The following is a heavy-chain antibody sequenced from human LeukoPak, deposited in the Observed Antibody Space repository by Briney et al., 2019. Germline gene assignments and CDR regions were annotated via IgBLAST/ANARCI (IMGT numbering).Heavy chain of an antibody. CDR3: ARAPSYSSSWYSFDF. CDR1: GYTFTSYD. V-gene: IGHV1-8*03. J-gene: IGHJ4*02. CDR2: MNPNSGYT. D-gene: IGHD6-13*01. Sequence: ASVKVSCKASGYTFTSYDINWVRQATGQGLEWIGWMNPNSGYTGYAQKFQGRVTITRNTSISTAYMELSSLRSEDTAVYFCARAPSYSSSWYSFDFWGQGTLVTVSS.